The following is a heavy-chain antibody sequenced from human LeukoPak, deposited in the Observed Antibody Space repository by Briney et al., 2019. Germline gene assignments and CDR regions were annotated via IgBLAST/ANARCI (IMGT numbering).Heavy chain of an antibody. Sequence: GESLKISCKASGYRFTSYWIAWVRQMPGKGLDWMGIIYPGGSDTRYSPSFQGQVTISADKSISTAYLQWSSLKASDTAMYYCARSGYSYGDFDYWGQGTLVTVSS. V-gene: IGHV5-51*01. CDR2: IYPGGSDT. CDR3: ARSGYSYGDFDY. CDR1: GYRFTSYW. J-gene: IGHJ4*02. D-gene: IGHD5-18*01.